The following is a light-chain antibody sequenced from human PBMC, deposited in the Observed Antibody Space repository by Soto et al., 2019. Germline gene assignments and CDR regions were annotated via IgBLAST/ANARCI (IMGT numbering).Light chain of an antibody. J-gene: IGKJ5*01. Sequence: EIVMTQSASTLSGSPGERATLSCRASQSVSSNLAWYQQKNGQAPRLLIYGASTRATGIPARFSGSGYGTDFNLTISSLETEDFAVYYCQQRNSWPITFGQGTRLEIK. CDR3: QQRNSWPIT. V-gene: IGKV3-15*01. CDR1: QSVSSN. CDR2: GAS.